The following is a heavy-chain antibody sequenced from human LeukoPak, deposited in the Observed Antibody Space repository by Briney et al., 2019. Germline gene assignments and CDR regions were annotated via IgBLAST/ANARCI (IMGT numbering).Heavy chain of an antibody. CDR3: VRDAQGAAAADDAFDI. Sequence: ASVKVSCKASGYTFTSYGISWVRQAPGQGLEWMGWISAYNGNTNYEQKLQGRVTMTTDTSTSTAYMELGSLRSDDTAVYYCVRDAQGAAAADDAFDIWGPGTLVTVSS. J-gene: IGHJ3*02. D-gene: IGHD6-13*01. V-gene: IGHV1-18*01. CDR1: GYTFTSYG. CDR2: ISAYNGNT.